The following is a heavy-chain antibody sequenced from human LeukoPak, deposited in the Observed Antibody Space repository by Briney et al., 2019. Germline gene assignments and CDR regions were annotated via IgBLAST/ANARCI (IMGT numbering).Heavy chain of an antibody. CDR1: GYTFTDYY. Sequence: ASMKVSCKASGYTFTDYYMHWVRQAPGQGLEWMGWINPNSGGTNYAQKFQDRVTMTTDTSTSTAYMELRSLRSDDTAVYYCARDGEYSYGFYWGQGTLVTVSS. V-gene: IGHV1-2*02. D-gene: IGHD5-18*01. CDR3: ARDGEYSYGFY. J-gene: IGHJ4*02. CDR2: INPNSGGT.